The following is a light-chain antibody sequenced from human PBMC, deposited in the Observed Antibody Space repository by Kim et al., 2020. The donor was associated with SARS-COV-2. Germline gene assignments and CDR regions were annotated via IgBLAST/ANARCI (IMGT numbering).Light chain of an antibody. Sequence: QSVLTQPPSASGTPGQRVTISCSGSSSNIGSNNVVWYQQLPGAAPNLLIYSNNQRPSGIPDRFSGSRSGTSASLASSGLQSGDEADYYCAVWDDSLKQGVFGGGTQLTVL. CDR1: SSNIGSNN. CDR3: AVWDDSLKQGV. J-gene: IGLJ3*02. CDR2: SNN. V-gene: IGLV1-44*01.